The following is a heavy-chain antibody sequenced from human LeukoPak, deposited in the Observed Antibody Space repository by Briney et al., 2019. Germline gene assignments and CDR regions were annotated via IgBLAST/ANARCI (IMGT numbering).Heavy chain of an antibody. V-gene: IGHV4-59*01. CDR3: ARSGIQLWFGFDY. CDR1: GGSISSYY. CDR2: IYYSGST. Sequence: SETLSLTCTVSGGSISSYYWSWIRQPPGKGLEWIGYIYYSGSTNYNPSLKSPVTISIDTSKNQFSLKLSSVTAADAAVYYCARSGIQLWFGFDYWGQGTRVTVSS. J-gene: IGHJ4*02. D-gene: IGHD3-10*01.